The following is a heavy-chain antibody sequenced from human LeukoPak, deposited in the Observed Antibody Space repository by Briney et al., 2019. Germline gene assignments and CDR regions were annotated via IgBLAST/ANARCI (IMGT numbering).Heavy chain of an antibody. CDR1: GGSFSGYY. D-gene: IGHD3-22*01. J-gene: IGHJ3*02. Sequence: SETLSLTCAVYGGSFSGYYWSWIRQPPGKGLEWIEEINHSGSTNYNPSLKSRVTISVDTSKNQFSLKLSSVTAADTAVYYCARHLDYYDSSGYAFDIWGQGTMVTVSS. CDR3: ARHLDYYDSSGYAFDI. V-gene: IGHV4-34*01. CDR2: INHSGST.